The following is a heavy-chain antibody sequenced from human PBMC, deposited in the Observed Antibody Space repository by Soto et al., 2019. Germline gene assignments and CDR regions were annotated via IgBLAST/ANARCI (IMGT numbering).Heavy chain of an antibody. V-gene: IGHV1-2*02. J-gene: IGHJ4*02. CDR2: INPNTGAT. CDR3: AREKHYDLLTVYKRAGGLDY. CDR1: GYSFTGYF. D-gene: IGHD3-9*01. Sequence: ASVKVSCKASGYSFTGYFVHWVRQAPGPGLEWMGWINPNTGATKYAQKFQGRVTMTRDTSITTAYMELSRLRSNDTAVYYCAREKHYDLLTVYKRAGGLDYWGQGTQVTVSS.